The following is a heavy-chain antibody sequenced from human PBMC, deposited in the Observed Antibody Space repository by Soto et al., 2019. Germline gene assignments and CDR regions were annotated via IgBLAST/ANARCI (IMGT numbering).Heavy chain of an antibody. D-gene: IGHD3-10*01. V-gene: IGHV3-74*03. J-gene: IGHJ4*02. CDR3: ARGTYGPED. CDR1: GFTFRTSW. CDR2: INDDGSTT. Sequence: EVQLVESGGGLVQPGGSLRLSCAASGFTFRTSWMYWVRQAPGKGLVWVSRINDDGSTTTYADSVKGRFTISRDNAKNPLFMQMDSLRAEDTGVYYCARGTYGPEDWGPGTLVTVSS.